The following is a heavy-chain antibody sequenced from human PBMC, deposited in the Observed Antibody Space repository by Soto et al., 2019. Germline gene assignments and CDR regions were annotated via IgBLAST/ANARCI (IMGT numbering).Heavy chain of an antibody. J-gene: IGHJ4*02. Sequence: SETLSLTCAVAGGSISSGGYSWSWIRQPPGKGLEWIGYIYHSGTTYYNPSLKSRVTISLDTSKNEFSLRLTSLTAADTAVYFCAYGSSSAWIDYWGQGTLVTVSS. CDR3: AYGSSSAWIDY. V-gene: IGHV4-30-2*01. D-gene: IGHD6-25*01. CDR2: IYHSGTT. CDR1: GGSISSGGYS.